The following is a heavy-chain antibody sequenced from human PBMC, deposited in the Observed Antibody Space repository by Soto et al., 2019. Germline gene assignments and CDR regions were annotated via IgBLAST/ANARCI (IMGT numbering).Heavy chain of an antibody. CDR1: GDSYSISTYS. V-gene: IGHV4-30-2*01. CDR2: IYKSGVT. CDR3: AAMPYTSGPRFDP. D-gene: IGHD6-19*01. Sequence: PSETLSLTCKMSGDSYSISTYSWSWIRQPPGKALQWIGFIYKSGVTSYNPSLASRVSISLDRSNNQCSLKLKSVTAADTAVYFCAAMPYTSGPRFDPWGPGTLVTVSS. J-gene: IGHJ5*02.